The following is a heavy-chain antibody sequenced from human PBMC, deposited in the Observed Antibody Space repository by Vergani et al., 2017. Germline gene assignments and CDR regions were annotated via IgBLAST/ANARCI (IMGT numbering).Heavy chain of an antibody. CDR1: GYNFTDFW. D-gene: IGHD1-14*01. CDR2: IYPDDSDT. V-gene: IGHV5-51*03. Sequence: EVQLVQSGAEVKKPGESLKISCKTSGYNFTDFWMGWVRQMPGKGLEWMGIIYPDDSDTLYSPSFQGRVTISADKSINTAYLRWNSLRDSDTAIYYCARRKAFDIWGQGTMVTVSS. CDR3: ARRKAFDI. J-gene: IGHJ3*02.